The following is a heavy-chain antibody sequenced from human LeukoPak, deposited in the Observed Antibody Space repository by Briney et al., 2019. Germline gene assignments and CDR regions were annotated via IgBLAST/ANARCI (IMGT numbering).Heavy chain of an antibody. Sequence: SETLSLTCTVSGGSISSYYRSWIRQPPGKGLEWIGYIYYSGSTNYNPSLKSRVTISVDTSKNQFSLKLSSVTAADTAVYYCARHDYGDSNFDYWGQGTLVTVSS. CDR1: GGSISSYY. CDR3: ARHDYGDSNFDY. J-gene: IGHJ4*02. D-gene: IGHD4-17*01. CDR2: IYYSGST. V-gene: IGHV4-59*08.